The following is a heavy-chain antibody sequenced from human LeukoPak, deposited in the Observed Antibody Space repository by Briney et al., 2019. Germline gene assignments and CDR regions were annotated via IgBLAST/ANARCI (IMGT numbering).Heavy chain of an antibody. J-gene: IGHJ6*02. Sequence: ASVKVSCKASGYTFTSYYMHWVRQAPGQGLEWMGWINPNSGGTNYAQKFQGRVTMTRDTSISTAYMELSRLRSDDTAVYYCAREAGYYYDSSGRYGMDVWGQGTTVTVSS. CDR2: INPNSGGT. CDR3: AREAGYYYDSSGRYGMDV. D-gene: IGHD3-22*01. CDR1: GYTFTSYY. V-gene: IGHV1-2*02.